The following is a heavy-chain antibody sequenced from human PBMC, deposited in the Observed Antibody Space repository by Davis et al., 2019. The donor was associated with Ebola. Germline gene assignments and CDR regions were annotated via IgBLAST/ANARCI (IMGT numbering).Heavy chain of an antibody. CDR3: TSTLDGDYVDY. V-gene: IGHV3-30-3*01. Sequence: GESLKISCAASGFIFSTHTMHWVRQAPDKGLEWVAVIGSDGINTVYADSVKGRFTISRDNSKNTLYLQMNSLKTEDTAVYYCTSTLDGDYVDYWGQGTLVTVSS. J-gene: IGHJ4*02. CDR2: IGSDGINT. D-gene: IGHD4-17*01. CDR1: GFIFSTHT.